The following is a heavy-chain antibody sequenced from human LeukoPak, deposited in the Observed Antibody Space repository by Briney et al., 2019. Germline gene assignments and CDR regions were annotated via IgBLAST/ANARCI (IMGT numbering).Heavy chain of an antibody. CDR1: GFRIGNYG. CDR2: IGSSGTYI. D-gene: IGHD1-1*01. CDR3: TRESVAWTTTY. V-gene: IGHV3-21*01. J-gene: IGHJ4*02. Sequence: GGSLRLACGISGFRIGNYGMTWVRQAPGKGLEWVSTIGSSGTYIHYGDSVRGRFTISRDTAKNSLYLQMNSLRVEDTAVYYWTRESVAWTTTYSGQGTLVAVSS.